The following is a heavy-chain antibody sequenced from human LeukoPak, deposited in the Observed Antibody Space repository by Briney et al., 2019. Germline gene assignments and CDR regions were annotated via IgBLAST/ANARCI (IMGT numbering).Heavy chain of an antibody. V-gene: IGHV3-23*01. Sequence: GGSLILSCVASGFTFSSYAMSWVRQAPGKGLEWVSAISASGGSTYYADSVKGRFTISRDNSKNTLYLQMNSLTAEDTAVYYCAKGRYSHGSGPDCWGQGTLVTVSA. CDR2: ISASGGST. CDR3: AKGRYSHGSGPDC. D-gene: IGHD3-10*01. J-gene: IGHJ4*02. CDR1: GFTFSSYA.